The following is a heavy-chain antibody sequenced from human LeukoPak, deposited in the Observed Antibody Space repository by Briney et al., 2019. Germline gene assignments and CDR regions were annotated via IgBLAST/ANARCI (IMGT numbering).Heavy chain of an antibody. J-gene: IGHJ4*02. CDR2: INPNSGGT. CDR1: GGTFSSYA. Sequence: GASVKVSCKASGGTFSSYAISWVRQAPGQGLEWMGRINPNSGGTNYAQKFQGRVTMTRDTSISTAYMELSRLRSDDTAVYYCARSGSGSYYYWGQGTLVTVSS. CDR3: ARSGSGSYYY. D-gene: IGHD1-26*01. V-gene: IGHV1-2*06.